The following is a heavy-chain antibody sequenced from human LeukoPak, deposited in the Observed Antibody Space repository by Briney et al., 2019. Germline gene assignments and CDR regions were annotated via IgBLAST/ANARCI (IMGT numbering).Heavy chain of an antibody. D-gene: IGHD2-2*01. CDR1: GYTFTGYY. Sequence: ASVKVSCKASGYTFTGYYMHWVRQAPGQGLEWMGGINPNSGGTNYAQKFQGRVTMTRDTSISTAYMELSRLRSDDTAVYYCARDAYGTSCYDYWGQGTLVTVSS. V-gene: IGHV1-2*02. CDR2: INPNSGGT. J-gene: IGHJ4*02. CDR3: ARDAYGTSCYDY.